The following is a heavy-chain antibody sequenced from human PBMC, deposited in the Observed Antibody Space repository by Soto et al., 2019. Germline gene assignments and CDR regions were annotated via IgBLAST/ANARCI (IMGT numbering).Heavy chain of an antibody. CDR2: IYWDDDK. Sequence: SGPTLVNPTQTLTLTCTFSGFSLSTSGMCVSWIRQPPGKALEWLALIYWDDDKRYSPFLKGRLTITKDTSKNQVVLTMTNMDPVDTATYYCAHSVVAGLGYYFDYWGQGTLVTVSS. D-gene: IGHD6-19*01. J-gene: IGHJ4*02. CDR1: GFSLSTSGMC. CDR3: AHSVVAGLGYYFDY. V-gene: IGHV2-5*08.